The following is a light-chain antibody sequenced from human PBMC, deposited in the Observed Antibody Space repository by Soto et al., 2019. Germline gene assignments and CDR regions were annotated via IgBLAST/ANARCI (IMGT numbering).Light chain of an antibody. Sequence: DIQMTQSPSTLSASVGDRVSINCRASQSISTWLAWYQHKPGKAPKLLIYQASSLEGGVPSRFSGSGSGTEFTLTISSLQPDDFATYYCQQYSIYSRTFGQGTKVDIK. CDR3: QQYSIYSRT. CDR2: QAS. V-gene: IGKV1-5*03. J-gene: IGKJ1*01. CDR1: QSISTW.